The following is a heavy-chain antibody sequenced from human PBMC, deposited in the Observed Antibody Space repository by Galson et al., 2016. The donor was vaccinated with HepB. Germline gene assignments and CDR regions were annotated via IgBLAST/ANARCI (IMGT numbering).Heavy chain of an antibody. V-gene: IGHV3-7*01. D-gene: IGHD5-12*01. Sequence: SLRLSCAASGFVFSNFGLSWVRQAPGKGLEWVANIKEDGSEKDYVDSVKGRFTIFRDNAANSLFLQMNTLRAEDTAVYYCARLRGGYDFDYWGQGTLVTVSP. CDR2: IKEDGSEK. CDR3: ARLRGGYDFDY. CDR1: GFVFSNFG. J-gene: IGHJ4*02.